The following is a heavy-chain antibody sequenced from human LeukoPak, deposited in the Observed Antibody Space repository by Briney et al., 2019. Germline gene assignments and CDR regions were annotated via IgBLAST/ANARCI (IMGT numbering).Heavy chain of an antibody. CDR1: RFTFSTYA. D-gene: IGHD2-21*01. Sequence: GGSLRLSCAVSRFTFSTYAMSWVRQAPGQGLEWVSTIVGDSSKTYYADSVKGRFTISRDNSNYMLFLHMNNLRAEDTAIYYCAKQPYNYYYLDVWGKGTTVTVSS. J-gene: IGHJ6*03. V-gene: IGHV3-23*01. CDR2: IVGDSSKT. CDR3: AKQPYNYYYLDV.